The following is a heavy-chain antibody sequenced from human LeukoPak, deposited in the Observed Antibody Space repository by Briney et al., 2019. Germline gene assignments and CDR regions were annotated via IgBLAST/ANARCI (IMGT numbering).Heavy chain of an antibody. CDR2: IYYSGST. J-gene: IGHJ6*04. Sequence: SETLSLTCTVSGGTISSYYWSWIRQPPGKGLEWIGYIYYSGSTNYNPSLKSRVTISGDTSKNQFSLKLSSVTAADTAVYYCARESSWWDYFDVWGKGITVTISS. D-gene: IGHD6-13*01. V-gene: IGHV4-59*01. CDR3: ARESSWWDYFDV. CDR1: GGTISSYY.